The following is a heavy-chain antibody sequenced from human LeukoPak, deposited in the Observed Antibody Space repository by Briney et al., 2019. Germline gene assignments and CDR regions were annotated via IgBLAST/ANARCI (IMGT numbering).Heavy chain of an antibody. CDR1: EFTLSSPG. J-gene: IGHJ4*02. V-gene: IGHV3-30-3*01. CDR2: ISYDGSDK. D-gene: IGHD3-9*01. CDR3: ARDLTGCYSADY. Sequence: GGSLRLSCAASEFTLSSPGLHWFRQAPCKGLEWVAVISYDGSDKSYADSVKGRFTISRDNAKNTLYLQMNSLRAEDTALYYCARDLTGCYSADYWGQGILVTVSS.